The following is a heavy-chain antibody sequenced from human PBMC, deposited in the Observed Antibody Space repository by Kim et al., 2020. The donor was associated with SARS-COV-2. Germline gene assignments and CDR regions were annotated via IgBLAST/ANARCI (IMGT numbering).Heavy chain of an antibody. Sequence: GGSLRLSCAASGFTFSSYAMHWVRQAPGKGLEWVAVISYDGSNKYYADSVKGRFTISRDNSKNTLYLQMNSLRAEDTAVYYCARDLVDYGRYYYYYGMDVWGQGTTVTVSS. CDR1: GFTFSSYA. V-gene: IGHV3-30*04. CDR3: ARDLVDYGRYYYYYGMDV. J-gene: IGHJ6*02. D-gene: IGHD4-17*01. CDR2: ISYDGSNK.